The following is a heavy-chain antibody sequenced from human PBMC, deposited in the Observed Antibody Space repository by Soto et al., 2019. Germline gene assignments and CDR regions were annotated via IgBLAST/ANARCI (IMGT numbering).Heavy chain of an antibody. Sequence: SETLSLTCSVSGGSISSSSYFWGWIRQPPGKGLEWIGSIYYSGSTYYNPSLKSRVTVSVDTSKNQFSLKLSSVTAADTAVYYCARPTRITIFGLVIKMEYYYYGMDVWGQGTTVTVSS. CDR2: IYYSGST. J-gene: IGHJ6*02. D-gene: IGHD3-3*01. CDR3: ARPTRITIFGLVIKMEYYYYGMDV. CDR1: GGSISSSSYF. V-gene: IGHV4-39*01.